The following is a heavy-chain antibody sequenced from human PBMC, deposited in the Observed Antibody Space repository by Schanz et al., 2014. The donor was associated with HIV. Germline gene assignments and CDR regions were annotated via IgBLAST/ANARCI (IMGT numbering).Heavy chain of an antibody. CDR1: GFTVSSNY. D-gene: IGHD6-19*01. J-gene: IGHJ6*02. CDR3: TTATIAVAGYYGMDV. Sequence: EVQLVESGGGLIQPGGSLRLTCVASGFTVSSNYMTWVRQAPGKGLEWVSVLYSGGRKYYADSVKGRFTISRDNSKNTLYLQMNSLKSEDTAVYYCTTATIAVAGYYGMDVWGQGTTVTVSS. CDR2: LYSGGRK. V-gene: IGHV3-53*01.